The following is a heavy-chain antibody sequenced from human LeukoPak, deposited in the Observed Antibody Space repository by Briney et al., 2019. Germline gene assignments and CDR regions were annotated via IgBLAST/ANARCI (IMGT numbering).Heavy chain of an antibody. V-gene: IGHV3-23*01. CDR3: AKLKRLVAGGGLDY. J-gene: IGHJ4*02. CDR2: ISDSGGNT. D-gene: IGHD6-19*01. Sequence: GGSLRLSCAGSGFTFSSYAMSWVRQAPGKGLEWVLVISDSGGNTYYADSVKGRFTISRDNSKNTLYLQMNSLRAEDTAVYYCAKLKRLVAGGGLDYWGQGTLVTVSS. CDR1: GFTFSSYA.